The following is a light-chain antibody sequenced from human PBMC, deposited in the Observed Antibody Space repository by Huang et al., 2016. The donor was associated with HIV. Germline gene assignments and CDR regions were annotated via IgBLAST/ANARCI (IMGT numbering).Light chain of an antibody. Sequence: EIVLTQSPDTVSVSPGERATLPCRASQSVSSKLAWYQQEPGQAPRLLIYAASTRATGIPARFSGSWSGTEFTLTISSLQSEDFAVYYCQQYNNWPRTFGQGTKVEIK. CDR2: AAS. CDR3: QQYNNWPRT. CDR1: QSVSSK. J-gene: IGKJ1*01. V-gene: IGKV3-15*01.